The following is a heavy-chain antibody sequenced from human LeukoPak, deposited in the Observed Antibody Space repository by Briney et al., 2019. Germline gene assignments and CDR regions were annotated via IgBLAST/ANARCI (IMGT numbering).Heavy chain of an antibody. CDR2: ISYDGSDK. V-gene: IGHV3-30-3*01. CDR1: GFTFSSNV. Sequence: GRSLRLSCAASGFTFSSNVMHWVRQAPGKGPEWVAVISYDGSDKHYADSVKGRFTISRDDSENTLYLQMNSLRPEDTAVYYCARVTAVAGHYWDQGTQVTVSS. D-gene: IGHD6-19*01. CDR3: ARVTAVAGHY. J-gene: IGHJ4*02.